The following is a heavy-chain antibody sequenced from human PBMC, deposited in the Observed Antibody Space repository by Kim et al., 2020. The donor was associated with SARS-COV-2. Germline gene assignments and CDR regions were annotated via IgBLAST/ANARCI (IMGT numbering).Heavy chain of an antibody. V-gene: IGHV1-69*04. Sequence: AQKFQGRVTITADNSTSTAYMELSSLRSEDTAVYYCARDGCSGGSCPQLSWGQGTLVTVSS. J-gene: IGHJ4*02. CDR3: ARDGCSGGSCPQLS. D-gene: IGHD2-15*01.